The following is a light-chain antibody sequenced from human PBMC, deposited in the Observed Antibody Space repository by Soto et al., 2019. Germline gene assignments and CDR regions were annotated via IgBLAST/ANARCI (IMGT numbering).Light chain of an antibody. CDR2: EVG. CDR3: SSYTSSSSYV. Sequence: QSALTQPPSVSGSPEQSVTISCTGTSSDVGSYNRVSWYQQPPGTAPKLMIYEVGNRPSGVPDRFSGSKSGNTASLTISGLQAEDEADYYCSSYTSSSSYVFGTGTKLTVL. V-gene: IGLV2-18*02. J-gene: IGLJ1*01. CDR1: SSDVGSYNR.